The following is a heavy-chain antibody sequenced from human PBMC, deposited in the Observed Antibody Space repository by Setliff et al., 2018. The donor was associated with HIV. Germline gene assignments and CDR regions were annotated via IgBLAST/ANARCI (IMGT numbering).Heavy chain of an antibody. Sequence: SETLSLTCTVSGGSISSYYWSWIRQPPGKGLEWIGEINHSGSTNHNPSLKSRATISVDTSKNQFSLKLSSATAADTAVYYCARGSEYSGSYYPDYFDYWGQGTLVTVSS. V-gene: IGHV4-34*04. D-gene: IGHD1-26*01. CDR2: INHSGST. CDR1: GGSISSYY. J-gene: IGHJ4*02. CDR3: ARGSEYSGSYYPDYFDY.